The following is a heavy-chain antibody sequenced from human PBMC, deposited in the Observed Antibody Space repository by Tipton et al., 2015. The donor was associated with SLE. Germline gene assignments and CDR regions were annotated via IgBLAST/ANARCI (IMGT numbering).Heavy chain of an antibody. J-gene: IGHJ4*02. CDR3: ASSDFRSGYAWDH. Sequence: QVQLVQSGAAVKEPGASVKVSCRATGYNFVSYGISWVRQAPGQGLEWMGWIATYNGDAKYAQKFLGRVTMTTDTSTTTVYLDLRSLRPDDTAVFYCASSDFRSGYAWDHWGQGTLVTVSS. D-gene: IGHD3-3*01. V-gene: IGHV1-18*01. CDR2: IATYNGDA. CDR1: GYNFVSYG.